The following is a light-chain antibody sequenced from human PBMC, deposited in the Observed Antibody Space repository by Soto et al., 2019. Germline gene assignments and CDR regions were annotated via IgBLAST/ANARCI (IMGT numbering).Light chain of an antibody. CDR1: QNINSW. CDR2: EAS. Sequence: DVQMTQSPSTLSISVGDRVTITCRASQNINSWLAWYQQKPGKAPNLLIYEASTLESGAPSRFSGSGSGTEFTLTISSLQPDDFATYYCQHYKQVPYTFGQGTKLEIK. CDR3: QHYKQVPYT. J-gene: IGKJ2*01. V-gene: IGKV1-5*03.